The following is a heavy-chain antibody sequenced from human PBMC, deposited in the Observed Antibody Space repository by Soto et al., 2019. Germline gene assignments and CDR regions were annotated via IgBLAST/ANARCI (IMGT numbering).Heavy chain of an antibody. J-gene: IGHJ6*02. Sequence: GGSLRLSCAASGFTFSSYGMHWVHQAPGKGLEWVAVIYYDGSNKYYADSVKGRFTISSDTSKNTLYMQMNSLRADATAVYYCAKSPRGVGATSRYGMDVWGQGTTVTVSS. D-gene: IGHD1-26*01. V-gene: IGHV3-30*18. CDR2: IYYDGSNK. CDR3: AKSPRGVGATSRYGMDV. CDR1: GFTFSSYG.